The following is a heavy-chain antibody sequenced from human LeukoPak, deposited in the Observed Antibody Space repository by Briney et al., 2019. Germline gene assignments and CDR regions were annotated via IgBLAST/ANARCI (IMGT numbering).Heavy chain of an antibody. Sequence: AGGSLRLSCAASGFRFTDYSMSWVRQAPGKGLEWVAGLGRSGEYKYYADSVKGRFTISRDNSKDTVSLQMNSLRAEDSAIYFCVKDRPCETCMPMDAWGQGTKVTVSS. CDR2: LGRSGEYK. J-gene: IGHJ6*02. D-gene: IGHD2-2*01. V-gene: IGHV3-23*01. CDR3: VKDRPCETCMPMDA. CDR1: GFRFTDYS.